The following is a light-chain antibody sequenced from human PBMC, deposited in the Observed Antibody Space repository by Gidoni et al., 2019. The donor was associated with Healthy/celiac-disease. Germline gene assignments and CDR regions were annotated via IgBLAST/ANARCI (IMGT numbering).Light chain of an antibody. J-gene: IGKJ1*01. CDR1: QSVSSSY. Sequence: EIVLTQSPGTLSLSPGERATLSCRASQSVSSSYLAWYQQKPGQAPRLLIYGASSRATGIPDRFSGSGSGKDFTLTISRLEPEDFAVYYCQQYGSSHRTFGQGNKVEIK. V-gene: IGKV3-20*01. CDR2: GAS. CDR3: QQYGSSHRT.